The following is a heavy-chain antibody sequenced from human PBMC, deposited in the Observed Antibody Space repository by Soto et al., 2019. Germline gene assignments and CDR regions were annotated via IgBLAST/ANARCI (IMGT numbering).Heavy chain of an antibody. CDR1: GYTFTSYG. Sequence: GASVKVSCKASGYTFTSYGISWVRQAPGQGLEWMGWISAYNGNTNYAQKLQGRVTMTTDTSTSTAYMELSSLRSEDTAVYYCARVVIAAAGFSFDYWGQGTLVTFSS. D-gene: IGHD6-13*01. CDR3: ARVVIAAAGFSFDY. V-gene: IGHV1-18*01. CDR2: ISAYNGNT. J-gene: IGHJ4*02.